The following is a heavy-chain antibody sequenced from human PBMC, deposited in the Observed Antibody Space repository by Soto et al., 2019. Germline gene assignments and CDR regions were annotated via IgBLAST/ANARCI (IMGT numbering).Heavy chain of an antibody. Sequence: DAHLVESGGAVVQPGGSLRLSCVASGFIFDDHNMYWVRQASDQGLEWVPLISWDGETTYYADSVKGRFTISRDNSKNSLYLQMNGVTTEDSALYYCASSQGDYWGQGTLVTVAS. V-gene: IGHV3-43*01. CDR1: GFIFDDHN. CDR2: ISWDGETT. J-gene: IGHJ4*02. CDR3: ASSQGDY.